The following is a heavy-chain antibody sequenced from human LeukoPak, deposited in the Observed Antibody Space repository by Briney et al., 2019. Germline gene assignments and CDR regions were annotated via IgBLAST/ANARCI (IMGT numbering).Heavy chain of an antibody. CDR1: GGSFSGYY. J-gene: IGHJ5*02. CDR2: INHSGST. V-gene: IGHV4-34*01. D-gene: IGHD3-16*01. CDR3: AREIRGDSWFDP. Sequence: PSETLSLTCAVYGGSFSGYYWSWIRQPPGKGLEWIGEINHSGSTNYNPSLKSRATISVDTSKNQFSLKLSSVTAADTAVYYCAREIRGDSWFDPWGQGTLVTVSS.